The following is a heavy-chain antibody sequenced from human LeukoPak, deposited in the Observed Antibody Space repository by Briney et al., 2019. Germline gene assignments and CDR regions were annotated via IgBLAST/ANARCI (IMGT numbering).Heavy chain of an antibody. CDR1: GGSISSSNW. CDR2: IYHSGST. V-gene: IGHV4-4*02. D-gene: IGHD3-10*01. Sequence: SETLSLTCAVSGGSISSSNWWSWVRQPPGKGLEWIGEIYHSGSTNYNPSLKSRVTISVDKSKNQFSLKLSPVTAADTAVYYCARGSYYGSGSYYTWFDPWGQGTLVTVSS. J-gene: IGHJ5*02. CDR3: ARGSYYGSGSYYTWFDP.